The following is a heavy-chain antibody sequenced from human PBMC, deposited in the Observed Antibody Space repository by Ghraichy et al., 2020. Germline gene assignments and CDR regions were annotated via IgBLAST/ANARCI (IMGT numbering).Heavy chain of an antibody. J-gene: IGHJ6*02. CDR3: ARTFSYGDYVGYYYYYGMDV. D-gene: IGHD4-17*01. CDR1: GFSLSTSGMC. V-gene: IGHV2-70*01. Sequence: SGPTLVKPTQTLTLTCTFSGFSLSTSGMCVSWIRQPPGKALEWLALIDWDDDKYYSTSLKTRLTISKDTSKNQVVLTMTNMDPVDTATYYCARTFSYGDYVGYYYYYGMDVWGQGTTVTVSS. CDR2: IDWDDDK.